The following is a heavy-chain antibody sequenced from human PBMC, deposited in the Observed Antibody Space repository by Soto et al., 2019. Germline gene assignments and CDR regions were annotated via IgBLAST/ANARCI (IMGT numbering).Heavy chain of an antibody. CDR1: GGSISSGGYS. J-gene: IGHJ4*02. Sequence: SETLSLTCAVSGGSISSGGYSWSWIRQPPGKGLEWIGYIYHSGSTYYNPSLKSRVTISVDTSKNQLSLKLSSVTAADTDVYYCARRYGYSFDYWGQGTLVTVSS. CDR2: IYHSGST. CDR3: ARRYGYSFDY. V-gene: IGHV4-30-2*01. D-gene: IGHD5-18*01.